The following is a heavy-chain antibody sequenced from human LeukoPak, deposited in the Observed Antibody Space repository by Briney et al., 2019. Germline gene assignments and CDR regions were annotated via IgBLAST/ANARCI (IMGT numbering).Heavy chain of an antibody. Sequence: GGSLRLSCAASGFTFDDYGMSWVRLAPGKGLEWVAGINWNGGSTGYADSVKGRFTISRDNAKNSLYLQMNSLRAEDTALYYCARREGYDSSGYYYYWGQGTLVTVSS. V-gene: IGHV3-20*04. D-gene: IGHD3-22*01. J-gene: IGHJ4*02. CDR1: GFTFDDYG. CDR3: ARREGYDSSGYYYY. CDR2: INWNGGST.